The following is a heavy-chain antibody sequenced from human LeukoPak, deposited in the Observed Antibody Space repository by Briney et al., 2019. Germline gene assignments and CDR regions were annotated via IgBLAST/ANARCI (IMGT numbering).Heavy chain of an antibody. CDR1: GYTSTSYG. Sequence: ASVKVSCKASGYTSTSYGISWVRQAPGQGLEWMGWISAYNGNTNYAQKLQGRVTMTTDTSTSTAYMELRSLRSDDTAVYYCAREYYYDSSGPTGDAFDIWGQGTMVTVSS. CDR3: AREYYYDSSGPTGDAFDI. V-gene: IGHV1-18*01. J-gene: IGHJ3*02. D-gene: IGHD3-22*01. CDR2: ISAYNGNT.